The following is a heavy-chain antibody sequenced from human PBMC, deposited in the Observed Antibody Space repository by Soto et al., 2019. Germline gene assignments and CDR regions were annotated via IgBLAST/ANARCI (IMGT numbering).Heavy chain of an antibody. J-gene: IGHJ6*02. Sequence: GGSLRLSCEASGFNFRIYWMNWVRQAPGKGLEWVANIKQDGGEKFYVDSVKGRFTISRDNAKNSLYLQMNSLRAEDTAVYYCAREEVGSNGLDVWGQGTTVTSP. CDR1: GFNFRIYW. CDR2: IKQDGGEK. V-gene: IGHV3-7*01. CDR3: AREEVGSNGLDV.